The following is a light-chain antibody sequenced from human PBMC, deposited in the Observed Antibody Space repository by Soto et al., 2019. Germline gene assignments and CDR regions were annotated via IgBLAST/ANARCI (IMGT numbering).Light chain of an antibody. V-gene: IGKV1-12*01. Sequence: DIQMTQSPSSVSASIGDRVTISCRASQSTYKWLVWYQQKPGKAPKLLIYAASSLQSGVPSRFSGSGYGTDFTLTISSLQPEDFATYYCQQADSFPLSFGGGTKVDIK. CDR1: QSTYKW. CDR2: AAS. J-gene: IGKJ4*01. CDR3: QQADSFPLS.